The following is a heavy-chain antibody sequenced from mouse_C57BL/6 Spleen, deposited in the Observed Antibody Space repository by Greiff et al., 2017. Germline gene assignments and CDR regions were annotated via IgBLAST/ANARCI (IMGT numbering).Heavy chain of an antibody. D-gene: IGHD2-4*01. CDR2: IYPGDGDT. CDR1: GYAFSSSW. J-gene: IGHJ3*01. Sequence: QVQLKQSGPELVKPGASVKISCKASGYAFSSSWMNWVKQRPGKGLEWIGRIYPGDGDTNYNGKFKGKATLTADKSSSTAYMQLSSLTSEDSAVYFCASPVNDYGFAYWGQGTLVTVSA. CDR3: ASPVNDYGFAY. V-gene: IGHV1-82*01.